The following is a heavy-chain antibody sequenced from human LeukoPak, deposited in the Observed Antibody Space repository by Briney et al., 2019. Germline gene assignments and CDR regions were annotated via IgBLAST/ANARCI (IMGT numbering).Heavy chain of an antibody. Sequence: PGGSLRLSCAASGFTFSSYGIHWVRQAPGKGLEWVAFIRYDGFNKYYTDSVKGRFTISRDNAKNSLYLQMSCLRAEDTAVYYCARGVVTGVDAFGIWGQGTMVTVSS. CDR1: GFTFSSYG. CDR3: ARGVVTGVDAFGI. CDR2: IRYDGFNK. J-gene: IGHJ3*02. V-gene: IGHV3-30*02. D-gene: IGHD4-23*01.